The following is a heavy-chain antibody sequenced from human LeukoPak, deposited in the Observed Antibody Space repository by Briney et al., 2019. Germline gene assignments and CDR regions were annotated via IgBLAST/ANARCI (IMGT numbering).Heavy chain of an antibody. V-gene: IGHV1-69*05. CDR1: GGTFSSYA. CDR2: IIPIFGTA. Sequence: ASVKVSCKASGGTFSSYAISWVRQAPGQGLEWMGRIIPIFGTANYAQKFQGRVTITTDESTSTAYMELSSLRSEDTAVYYCARGYYDYVWGSYRGNKDDAFDIWGQGTMVTVSS. D-gene: IGHD3-16*02. CDR3: ARGYYDYVWGSYRGNKDDAFDI. J-gene: IGHJ3*02.